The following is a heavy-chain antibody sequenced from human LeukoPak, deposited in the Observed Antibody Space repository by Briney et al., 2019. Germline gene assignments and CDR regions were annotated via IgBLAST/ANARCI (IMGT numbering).Heavy chain of an antibody. CDR1: GESSFSSYY. Sequence: PSETLSLTCAVYGESSFSSYYWAWVRQTPGKGLEWIGEINHSGYTNDSPSLKSRVTLSIDTSRKQFSLNLRSVTVADAGTYYCTRMTTGHDYWGQGTLVTVSS. D-gene: IGHD4-17*01. V-gene: IGHV4-34*01. CDR3: TRMTTGHDY. J-gene: IGHJ4*02. CDR2: INHSGYT.